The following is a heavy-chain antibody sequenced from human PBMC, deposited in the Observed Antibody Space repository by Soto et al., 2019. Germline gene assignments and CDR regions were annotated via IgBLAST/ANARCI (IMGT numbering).Heavy chain of an antibody. CDR3: ARLTKVTTSDY. Sequence: WETLSLTCAFYVGSFSGYYWSCIRHPPGKGLEWIGEINHSGSTNYNPSLKSRVTISVDTSKNQFSLKLSSVTAADTAVYYCARLTKVTTSDYLGQGTLVTGSS. J-gene: IGHJ4*02. V-gene: IGHV4-34*01. CDR2: INHSGST. CDR1: VGSFSGYY. D-gene: IGHD4-17*01.